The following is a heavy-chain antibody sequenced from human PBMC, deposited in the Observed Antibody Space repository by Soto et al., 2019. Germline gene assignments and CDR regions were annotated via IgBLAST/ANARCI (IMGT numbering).Heavy chain of an antibody. D-gene: IGHD2-21*01. J-gene: IGHJ4*02. CDR2: MHPSGNT. CDR1: GASVSSGNW. V-gene: IGHV4-4*02. Sequence: QVQLQESGPGLLKPSGTLFLTCAVSGASVSSGNWWSWVRQPPGKGLEWIGEMHPSGNTNYNPSLKSRVSVSVDKPKNQLTLHLNSLTAADTAVYFCARHGDYFFDFWGQGTLVTVSS. CDR3: ARHGDYFFDF.